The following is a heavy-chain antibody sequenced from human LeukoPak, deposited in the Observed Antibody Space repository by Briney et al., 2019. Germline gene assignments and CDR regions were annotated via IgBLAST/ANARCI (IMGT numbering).Heavy chain of an antibody. D-gene: IGHD2-21*02. J-gene: IGHJ4*02. CDR3: KVVTQGDFDY. CDR2: ISGSGGST. CDR1: GFTFSSYA. V-gene: IGHV3-23*01. Sequence: GGSLRLSCAASGFTFSSYAMSWVRQAPGKGLEWVSAISGSGGSTYCADSVKGRFTISRDNSKNTLYLQMDSLRAEDTAVYYCKVVTQGDFDYWGQGTLVTVSS.